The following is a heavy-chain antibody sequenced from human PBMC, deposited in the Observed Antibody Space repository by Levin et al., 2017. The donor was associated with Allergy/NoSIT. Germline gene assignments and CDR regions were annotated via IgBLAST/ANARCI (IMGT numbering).Heavy chain of an antibody. CDR1: GFTFSSYA. CDR2: ISYDGSNK. V-gene: IGHV3-30-3*01. D-gene: IGHD6-19*01. J-gene: IGHJ4*02. CDR3: ARDESVAAPGGYFDY. Sequence: SGGSLRLSCAASGFTFSSYAMHWVRQAPGKGLEWVAVISYDGSNKYYADSVKGRFTISRDNSKNTLYLQMNSLRAEDTAVYYCARDESVAAPGGYFDYWGQGTLVTVSS.